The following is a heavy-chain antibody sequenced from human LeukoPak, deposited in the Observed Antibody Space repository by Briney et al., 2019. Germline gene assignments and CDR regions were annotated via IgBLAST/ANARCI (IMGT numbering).Heavy chain of an antibody. D-gene: IGHD3-22*01. Sequence: SETLSLTCAVYGGSFSGYYWSWIRQPPGKGLEWIGEINHSGSTNYNPSLKSRVTISVDKSKNQFSLKLSSVTAADTAVYYCARVYYDSSGYYSPPDYWGQGTLVTVSS. V-gene: IGHV4-34*01. J-gene: IGHJ4*02. CDR2: INHSGST. CDR1: GGSFSGYY. CDR3: ARVYYDSSGYYSPPDY.